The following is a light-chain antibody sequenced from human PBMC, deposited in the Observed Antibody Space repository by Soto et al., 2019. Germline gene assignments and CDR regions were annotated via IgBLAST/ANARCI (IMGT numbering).Light chain of an antibody. J-gene: IGKJ1*01. V-gene: IGKV1-5*03. CDR3: QQYNSYSPWT. Sequence: DIQMTPSPSTLSASVGDRVTITCRASQSISSWLAWYQQKPGKAPKLLLYKASSLESGVPSRFSGSGSGTEFTLTISSLQPDDFATYYCQQYNSYSPWTVGQGTKVEIK. CDR1: QSISSW. CDR2: KAS.